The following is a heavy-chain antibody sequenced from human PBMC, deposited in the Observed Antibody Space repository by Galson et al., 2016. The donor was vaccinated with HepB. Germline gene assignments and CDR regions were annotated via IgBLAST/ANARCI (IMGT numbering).Heavy chain of an antibody. Sequence: SVKVSCKASGYTFINHAMHWVRQAPGQRLEWMGWINAGNGNTKYSQKFQGRVTITRDTSASTAYMELSSLRSEDTAVYYCASSWGYDILDYWGQGTLVTGSS. CDR3: ASSWGYDILDY. D-gene: IGHD3-9*01. V-gene: IGHV1-3*01. CDR2: INAGNGNT. CDR1: GYTFINHA. J-gene: IGHJ4*02.